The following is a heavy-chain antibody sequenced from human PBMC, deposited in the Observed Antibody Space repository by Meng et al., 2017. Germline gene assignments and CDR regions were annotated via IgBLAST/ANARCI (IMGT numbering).Heavy chain of an antibody. Sequence: ASVKVSCKASGYTFTSYDINWVRQATGQGLEWMGWMNPNSGNTGYAQKFQGRVTITRNTSISTAYMELSSLRSEDTAVYYCAVIPYRDYRDSFYAFDIWGQGTMVTVSS. CDR3: AVIPYRDYRDSFYAFDI. D-gene: IGHD4-17*01. CDR1: GYTFTSYD. V-gene: IGHV1-8*03. CDR2: MNPNSGNT. J-gene: IGHJ3*02.